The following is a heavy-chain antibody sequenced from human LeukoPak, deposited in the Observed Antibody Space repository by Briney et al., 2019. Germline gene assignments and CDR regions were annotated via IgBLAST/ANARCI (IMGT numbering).Heavy chain of an antibody. CDR3: AREVWFGELYGFDY. V-gene: IGHV4-39*07. J-gene: IGHJ4*02. CDR2: IYTSGST. D-gene: IGHD3-10*01. Sequence: SETLSLTCTVSGGSISTSNYYWGWIRQPPGKGLEWIGRIYTSGSTNYNPSLKSRVAISVDTSKNQFSLKLSSVTAADTAVYYCAREVWFGELYGFDYWGQGTLVTVSS. CDR1: GGSISTSNYY.